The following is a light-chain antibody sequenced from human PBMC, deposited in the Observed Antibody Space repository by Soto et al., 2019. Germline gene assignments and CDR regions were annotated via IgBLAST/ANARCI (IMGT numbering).Light chain of an antibody. V-gene: IGLV2-23*01. J-gene: IGLJ1*01. CDR3: CSFAAGNTYV. CDR1: SRDVGTYNL. Sequence: QFVLSQPASVSGSPGQSFALCCAGNSRDVGTYNLVSWYQQHPGKAPKLLISEGGKRPSGVSDRFSGSKSGNTASLTISGLQAEDEADYYCCSFAAGNTYVFGTGTKVTVL. CDR2: EGG.